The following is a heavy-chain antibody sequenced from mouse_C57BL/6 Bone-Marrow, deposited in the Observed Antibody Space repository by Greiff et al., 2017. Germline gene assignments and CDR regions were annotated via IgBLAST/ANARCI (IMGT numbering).Heavy chain of an antibody. D-gene: IGHD2-5*01. J-gene: IGHJ3*01. CDR2: IDPSDSYT. Sequence: QVHVKQPGAELVMPGASVKLSCKASGYTFTSYWMHWVKQRPGQGLEWIGEIDPSDSYTNYNQKFKGKSTLTVDKSSSTAYMQLSSLTSEDSAVYYCARTLYSNYGAYWGQGTLVTVSA. CDR3: ARTLYSNYGAY. CDR1: GYTFTSYW. V-gene: IGHV1-69*01.